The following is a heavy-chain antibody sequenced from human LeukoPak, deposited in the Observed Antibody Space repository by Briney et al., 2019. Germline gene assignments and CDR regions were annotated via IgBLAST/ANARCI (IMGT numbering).Heavy chain of an antibody. CDR3: VTTSTSAYDSFDY. J-gene: IGHJ4*02. D-gene: IGHD5-12*01. Sequence: SETLSLTCAVYGGSFSGYYWSWIRQPPGKGLEWIGEINHSGSTNYNPSLKSRVTISVDTSKNQFSLKLSSVTAADTAVYYCVTTSTSAYDSFDYWGQGTLVTVSS. V-gene: IGHV4-34*01. CDR2: INHSGST. CDR1: GGSFSGYY.